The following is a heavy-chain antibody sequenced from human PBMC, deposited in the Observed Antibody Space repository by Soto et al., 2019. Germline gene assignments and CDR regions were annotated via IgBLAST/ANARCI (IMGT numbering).Heavy chain of an antibody. J-gene: IGHJ6*02. V-gene: IGHV3-23*01. CDR3: APMGV. Sequence: PXGSLRLSCAASGFTFSSYAMSWVRQAPGKGLDWVSAISGSDNSTYYADSVKGRFTISRDNSKNTLYLQMSSLRADDTAVYYCAPMGVSGQGTTVTVSS. CDR1: GFTFSSYA. CDR2: ISGSDNST.